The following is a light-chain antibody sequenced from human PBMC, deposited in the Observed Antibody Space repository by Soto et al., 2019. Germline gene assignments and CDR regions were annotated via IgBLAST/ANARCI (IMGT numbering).Light chain of an antibody. CDR3: SAYVGSSTLL. CDR2: EGS. Sequence: QSVLTQPASVSGSPGQSITISCTGTSSDVGNYNLVSWYQQHPGKAPKLMIYEGSKRPSGVSNRFSGSKSGNTASLTISGLQAEDEADYYCSAYVGSSTLLFGGGNKLTVL. J-gene: IGLJ2*01. CDR1: SSDVGNYNL. V-gene: IGLV2-23*01.